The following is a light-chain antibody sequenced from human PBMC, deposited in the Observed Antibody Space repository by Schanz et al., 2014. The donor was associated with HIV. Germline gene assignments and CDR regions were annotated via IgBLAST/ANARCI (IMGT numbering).Light chain of an antibody. CDR2: GAS. J-gene: IGKJ3*01. CDR3: QQYGSSPFT. V-gene: IGKV3-20*01. Sequence: EIVMTQSPATLSVSPGDTVTLSCRASQSVGSMLDWFQQKPGQAPSLVMYGASSRATGIPDRFSGSGSGTDFTLTISRLEPEDFAVYYCQQYGSSPFTFGPGTKVDIK. CDR1: QSVGSM.